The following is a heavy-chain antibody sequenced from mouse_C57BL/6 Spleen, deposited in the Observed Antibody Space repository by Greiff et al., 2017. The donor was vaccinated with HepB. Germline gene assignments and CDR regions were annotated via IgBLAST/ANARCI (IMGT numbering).Heavy chain of an antibody. CDR1: GFTFTDYY. CDR2: IRNKANGYTT. Sequence: EVMLVESGGGLVQPGGSLSLSCAASGFTFTDYYMSWVRQPPGKALEWLGFIRNKANGYTTEYSASVKGRFTISRDNSQSILYLQRNALRAEDSATYYCARYSNYDYFDYWGQGTTLTVSS. J-gene: IGHJ2*01. D-gene: IGHD2-1*01. V-gene: IGHV7-3*01. CDR3: ARYSNYDYFDY.